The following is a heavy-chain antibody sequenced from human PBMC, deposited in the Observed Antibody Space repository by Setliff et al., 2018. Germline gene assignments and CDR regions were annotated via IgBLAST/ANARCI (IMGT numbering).Heavy chain of an antibody. CDR3: ATGLGQYFDY. J-gene: IGHJ4*02. CDR2: IRTKTDGGTA. D-gene: IGHD3-9*01. Sequence: GGSLRLSCAASGFTFSTAWMNWVRQAPGKGLEWVGRIRTKTDGGTADYAAPVKGRFIISRDDSKNLVFLQMNSLKTEDTAVYYCATGLGQYFDYWGQGSLVTVSS. CDR1: GFTFSTAW. V-gene: IGHV3-15*07.